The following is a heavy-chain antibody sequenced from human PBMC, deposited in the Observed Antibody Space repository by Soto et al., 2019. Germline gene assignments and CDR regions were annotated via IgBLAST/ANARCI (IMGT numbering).Heavy chain of an antibody. V-gene: IGHV4-34*01. CDR2: INHSGST. J-gene: IGHJ4*02. Sequence: PSETLSLTCAGYGGSFSGYYWSWIRQPPGKGLEWIGEINHSGSTNYNPSLKSRVTISVDTSKNQFSLKMTSVTGADTAVYYCARGRSHEWELLVQYFDYWGQGTLVTVSS. D-gene: IGHD1-26*01. CDR3: ARGRSHEWELLVQYFDY. CDR1: GGSFSGYY.